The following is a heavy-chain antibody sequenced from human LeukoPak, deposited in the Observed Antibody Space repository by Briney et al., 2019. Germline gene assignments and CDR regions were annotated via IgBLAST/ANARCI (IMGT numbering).Heavy chain of an antibody. CDR1: GFTFSSYG. V-gene: IGHV3-30*02. CDR2: IRYDGSNK. Sequence: PGGALRLSCAASGFTFSSYGMHWVRQAPGKGLEWGAFIRYDGSNKYYADSVKGRFTISRDNSKNTLYLQMNSLRAEDTAVYYCAKDPDASYYSMDVWGKGTTVTISS. CDR3: AKDPDASYYSMDV. J-gene: IGHJ6*03.